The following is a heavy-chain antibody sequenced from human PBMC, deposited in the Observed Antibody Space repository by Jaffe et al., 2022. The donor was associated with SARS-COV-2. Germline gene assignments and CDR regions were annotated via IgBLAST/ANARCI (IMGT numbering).Heavy chain of an antibody. J-gene: IGHJ6*03. V-gene: IGHV3-30*04. CDR3: ARVAQAGTIYYYYYMDV. CDR2: ISYDGSNK. CDR1: GFTFSSYA. Sequence: QVQLVESGGGVVQPGRSLRLSCAASGFTFSSYAMHWVRQAPGKGLEWVAVISYDGSNKYYADSVKGRFTISRDNSKNTLYLQMNSLRAEDTAVYYCARVAQAGTIYYYYYMDVWGKGTTVTVSS. D-gene: IGHD6-13*01.